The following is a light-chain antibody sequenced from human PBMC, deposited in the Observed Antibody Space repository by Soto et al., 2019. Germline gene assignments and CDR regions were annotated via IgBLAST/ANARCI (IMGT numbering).Light chain of an antibody. CDR2: EVT. J-gene: IGLJ3*02. Sequence: QSALTQPASVSGSPGQSITISCTGTSSDVGIYNLVSWYQQHPGKAPKLMIYEVTKRPSGVFNRFSGSKSGNTASLTISGLQAEDETNYYCCSYAGNSSWVFGGGTQLTV. CDR1: SSDVGIYNL. V-gene: IGLV2-23*02. CDR3: CSYAGNSSWV.